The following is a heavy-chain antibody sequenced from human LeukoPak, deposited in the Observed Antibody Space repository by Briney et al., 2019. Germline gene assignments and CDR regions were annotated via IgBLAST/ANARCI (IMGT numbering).Heavy chain of an antibody. CDR2: ISGSGGST. CDR3: AKGSKAAAGSRPYNWFDP. V-gene: IGHV3-23*01. D-gene: IGHD6-13*01. J-gene: IGHJ5*02. CDR1: GFTFSGYA. Sequence: GGSLRLSCAASGFTFSGYAMSWVRQAPGKGLEWVSAISGSGGSTYYADSVKGRFTISRDNSKNTLYLQMNSLRAEDTAVYYCAKGSKAAAGSRPYNWFDPWGQGTLVTVSS.